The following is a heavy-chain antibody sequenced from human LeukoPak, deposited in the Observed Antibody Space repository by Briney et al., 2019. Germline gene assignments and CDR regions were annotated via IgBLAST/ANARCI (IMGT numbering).Heavy chain of an antibody. CDR3: ARATHDYGDYVDYYYYYGMDV. CDR2: ISSSSSYI. Sequence: GGSLRLSCAASGFTFSSYSMNWVRQAPGKGLEWVSSISSSSSYIYYAGSVKGRFTISRDNAKNSLYLQMNSLRAEDTAVYYCARATHDYGDYVDYYYYYGMDVWGKGTTVTVSS. CDR1: GFTFSSYS. V-gene: IGHV3-21*01. J-gene: IGHJ6*04. D-gene: IGHD4-17*01.